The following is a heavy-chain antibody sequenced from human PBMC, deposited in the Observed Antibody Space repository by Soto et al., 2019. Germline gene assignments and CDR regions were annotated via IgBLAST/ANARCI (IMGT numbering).Heavy chain of an antibody. D-gene: IGHD2-2*01. Sequence: PGGSLRLSCAASGFTFSSYAMSWVRQAPGKGLEWVSAISGSGDSTYYADSVKGRFTISRDSSKNTLYLQMNSLRAEDTAVYYCAKGQNQGVTGSSTGMDVWGEGITVTVSS. CDR3: AKGQNQGVTGSSTGMDV. CDR2: ISGSGDST. J-gene: IGHJ6*04. CDR1: GFTFSSYA. V-gene: IGHV3-23*01.